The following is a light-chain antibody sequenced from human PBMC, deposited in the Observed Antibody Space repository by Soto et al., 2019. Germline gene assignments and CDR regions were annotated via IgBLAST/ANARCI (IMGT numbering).Light chain of an antibody. CDR2: SAS. CDR3: QEYNGNSGLT. J-gene: IGKJ4*01. Sequence: DIEMTQSPSILSASVGDRVTITCRASQNIRSWLVWYQQKPGKAPELLIYSASGLESGVPSRFSGSGFGTEFTLTISSVQPDDFATYYCQEYNGNSGLTFGGGTKVEIK. V-gene: IGKV1-5*03. CDR1: QNIRSW.